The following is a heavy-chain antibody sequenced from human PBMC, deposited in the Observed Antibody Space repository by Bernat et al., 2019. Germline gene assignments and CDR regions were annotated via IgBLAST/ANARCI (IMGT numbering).Heavy chain of an antibody. V-gene: IGHV3-30*01. Sequence: QVQLVESGGGVVQPGRSLRLSCAASGFTFSSYATHWVRQAPGKGLEWVAVISYDGSNKYYADSVKGRFTISRDNSKNTLYLQMNSLRAEDTAVYYCARANWNYASYYYYMDVWGKGTTVTVSS. CDR2: ISYDGSNK. CDR1: GFTFSSYA. CDR3: ARANWNYASYYYYMDV. D-gene: IGHD1-7*01. J-gene: IGHJ6*03.